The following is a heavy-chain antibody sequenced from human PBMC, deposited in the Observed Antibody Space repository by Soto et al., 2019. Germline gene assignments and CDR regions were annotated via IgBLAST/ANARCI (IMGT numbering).Heavy chain of an antibody. V-gene: IGHV1-69*01. Sequence: QVQLVQSGAEVKKPGYSVKVSCKASGGTFSSYAISWVRQAPGQRLEWMGGIIPIFGKANYAQKFQGRVALTADESTSIAYRELGGRRAEDTAVYCWARSRDTAMVTLDDYGMVVW. J-gene: IGHJ6*01. CDR1: GGTFSSYA. D-gene: IGHD5-18*01. CDR3: ARSRDTAMVTLDDYGMVV. CDR2: IIPIFGKA.